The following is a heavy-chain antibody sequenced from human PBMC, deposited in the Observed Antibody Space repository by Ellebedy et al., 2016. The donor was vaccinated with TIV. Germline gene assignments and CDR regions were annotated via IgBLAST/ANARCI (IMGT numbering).Heavy chain of an antibody. CDR1: GFTFHDYA. CDR2: ISRNSDDR. D-gene: IGHD5-24*01. CDR3: TKDDGAYNPSYFDP. Sequence: PGGSLRLSCAASGFTFHDYAMHWVRQAPGKSLEWVSGISRNSDDRGYADAVKGRFTISRDNAKNSLYLQMNNLRPEDTAFYYCTKDDGAYNPSYFDPWGQGTLVTVSS. V-gene: IGHV3-9*01. J-gene: IGHJ5*02.